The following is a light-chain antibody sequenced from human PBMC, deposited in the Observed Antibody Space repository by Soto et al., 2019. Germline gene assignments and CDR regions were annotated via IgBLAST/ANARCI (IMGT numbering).Light chain of an antibody. V-gene: IGLV2-23*02. CDR3: CSYAGSSTFAPYV. Sequence: QSALTQPASVSGSPGQSIAISCTGTSSDVGSYNLVSWYQQHPGKAPKLMIYEVSKRPSGVSNRFSGSKSGNTASLTISGLQAEDEADYYCCSYAGSSTFAPYVFGTGTKLTVL. CDR1: SSDVGSYNL. CDR2: EVS. J-gene: IGLJ1*01.